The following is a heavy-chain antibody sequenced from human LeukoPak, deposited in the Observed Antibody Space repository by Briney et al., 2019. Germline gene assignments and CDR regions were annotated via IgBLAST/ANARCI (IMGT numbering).Heavy chain of an antibody. J-gene: IGHJ4*02. V-gene: IGHV4-39*01. CDR3: ARHHRKGAAGGDY. CDR2: IYYSGST. D-gene: IGHD6-13*01. Sequence: PSETLSLTCTVSGGSISSSSYYWGWIRQPPGEGLEWIGSIYYSGSTYYNPSLKSRVTISVDTSKNQFSLKLSSVTAADTAVYYCARHHRKGAAGGDYWGQGTLVTVSS. CDR1: GGSISSSSYY.